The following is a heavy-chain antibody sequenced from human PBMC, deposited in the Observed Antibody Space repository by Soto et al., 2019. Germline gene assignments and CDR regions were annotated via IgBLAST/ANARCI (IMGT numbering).Heavy chain of an antibody. V-gene: IGHV1-18*01. Sequence: ASVKVSCKASGYTFTSYGISWVRQAPGQGLEWMGWISAYNGNTNYAQKLQGRVTMTTDTSTSTAYMELRSLRSDDTAVYYCAIDSKGDSSGNKPRFDYWGQGTLVTVSS. CDR1: GYTFTSYG. D-gene: IGHD6-19*01. CDR2: ISAYNGNT. CDR3: AIDSKGDSSGNKPRFDY. J-gene: IGHJ4*02.